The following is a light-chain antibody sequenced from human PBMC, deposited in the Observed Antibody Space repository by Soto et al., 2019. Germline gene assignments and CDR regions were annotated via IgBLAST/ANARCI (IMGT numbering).Light chain of an antibody. CDR1: QSVSSY. V-gene: IGKV3-11*01. CDR3: QQYNYWPSWT. CDR2: DAS. J-gene: IGKJ1*01. Sequence: EIVLTQSPATLSLSPGERATLSCRASQSVSSYLAWYQQKPGQAPRLLIYDASNRATGIPARFSGSGSGTEFTLTISSLQSGDFAVYYCQQYNYWPSWTFGQGTKVDIK.